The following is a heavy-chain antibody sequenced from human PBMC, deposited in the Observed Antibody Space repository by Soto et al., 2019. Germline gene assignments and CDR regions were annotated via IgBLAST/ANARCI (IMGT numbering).Heavy chain of an antibody. Sequence: QVQLVQSGAEVKKPGASVKVSCKASGYTFTSYYMHWVRQAPGQGLEWMGIINPSGGSTSYAQKFQGRVTMTRDTSTSTVYMELSSLRSEDTAVYYCARGLRTTDAAGRLYYYHGMDVWGQGTTVTVSS. J-gene: IGHJ6*02. D-gene: IGHD6-13*01. CDR3: ARGLRTTDAAGRLYYYHGMDV. CDR2: INPSGGST. CDR1: GYTFTSYY. V-gene: IGHV1-46*01.